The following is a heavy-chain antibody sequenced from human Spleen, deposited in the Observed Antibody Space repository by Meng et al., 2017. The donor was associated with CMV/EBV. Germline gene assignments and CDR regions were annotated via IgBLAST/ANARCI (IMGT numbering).Heavy chain of an antibody. Sequence: GGSLRLSCAASGFTFSNYEMNWVRQAPGKGLEWVSAISGSGGSTYYADSVKGRFTISRDNSKNTLYLQMNSLRAEDTAVYYCAKDQLLYGIGAFDIWGQGTMVTVSS. CDR2: ISGSGGST. D-gene: IGHD2-2*02. CDR3: AKDQLLYGIGAFDI. J-gene: IGHJ3*02. V-gene: IGHV3-23*01. CDR1: GFTFSNYE.